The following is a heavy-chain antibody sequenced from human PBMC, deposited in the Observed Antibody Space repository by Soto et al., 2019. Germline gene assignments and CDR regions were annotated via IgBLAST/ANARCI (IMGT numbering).Heavy chain of an antibody. CDR2: IYFTGAT. Sequence: SETLRLTCTVSADSVSSGRYYWSRIRLPPGKGLEWLGYIYFTGATNYNPSLKSRVTMSLDTSKNQFSLKLNSVTAADTAIYFCARERRSTAHLVYWGQGTLVTGSS. D-gene: IGHD2-21*02. V-gene: IGHV4-61*01. CDR1: ADSVSSGRYY. J-gene: IGHJ4*02. CDR3: ARERRSTAHLVY.